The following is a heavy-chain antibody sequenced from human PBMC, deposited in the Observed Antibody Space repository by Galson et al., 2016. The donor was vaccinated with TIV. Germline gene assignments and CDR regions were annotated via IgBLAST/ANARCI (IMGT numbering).Heavy chain of an antibody. CDR1: GYTFTNYG. J-gene: IGHJ4*02. V-gene: IGHV1-18*04. CDR3: ARDAPYSSSWGIDS. CDR2: ISGYDTNT. D-gene: IGHD6-13*01. Sequence: SVKVSCKASGYTFTNYGISWVRQAPGRGLEWMGWISGYDTNTEYVQKLQDRVTMTKDTSTSTAYMELRSLRYDDTAVYYCARDAPYSSSWGIDSWGQGSLVTVSS.